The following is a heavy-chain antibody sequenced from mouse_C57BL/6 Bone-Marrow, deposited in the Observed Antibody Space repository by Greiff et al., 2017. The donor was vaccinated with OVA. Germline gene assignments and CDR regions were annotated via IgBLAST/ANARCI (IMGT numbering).Heavy chain of an antibody. V-gene: IGHV1-69*01. CDR3: ARWTLAMDY. J-gene: IGHJ4*01. CDR1: GYTFTSYW. Sequence: QVQLQQPGAELVMPGASVKLSCKASGYTFTSYWMHWVKQRPGPGLEWIGEIDPSDSYTNYNQKFKGKSTLTVDKSSSTAYMQLSSLTSVDSAVYYCARWTLAMDYWGQGTSVTVSS. CDR2: IDPSDSYT.